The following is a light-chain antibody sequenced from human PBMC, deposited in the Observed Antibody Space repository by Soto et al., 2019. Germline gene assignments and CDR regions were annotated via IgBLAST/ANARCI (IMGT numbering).Light chain of an antibody. CDR2: KAS. J-gene: IGKJ1*01. CDR1: QSFSNW. V-gene: IGKV1-5*03. CDR3: QQYNSYSWT. Sequence: DIQMTQSPSTLSASVGDTVTITCRASQSFSNWLAWYQQKPGKAPKLLIYKASTLESGVPSRFSGSGSRTVFTLTISSLQPDDFASYYCQQYNSYSWTFGQGTKVEIK.